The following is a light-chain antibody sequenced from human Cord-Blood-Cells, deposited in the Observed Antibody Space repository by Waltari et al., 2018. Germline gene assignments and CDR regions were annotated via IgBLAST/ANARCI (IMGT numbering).Light chain of an antibody. CDR1: QSISSY. V-gene: IGKV1-39*01. CDR2: AAS. Sequence: DNQITQSPSSRPASVGDRVTITCRASQSISSYLNWYQQKPGKAPKLLIYAASSLQSGVPSRFSGSGSGTDFTLTISSLQPEDFATYYCQQSYSTPLTFGGGTKVEIK. J-gene: IGKJ4*01. CDR3: QQSYSTPLT.